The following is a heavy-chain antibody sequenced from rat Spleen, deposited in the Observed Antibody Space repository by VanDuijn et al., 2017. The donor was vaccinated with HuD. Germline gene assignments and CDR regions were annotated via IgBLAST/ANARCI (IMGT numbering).Heavy chain of an antibody. D-gene: IGHD1-9*01. J-gene: IGHJ2*01. Sequence: EVQLVESDGGLVQPGRSLKLSCAASGFTFSNYGMHWIRQAPTKGLEWVASISPSGGSTYYRDSVKGRFTISRDNAKSTLYLQMDSLRSEDTATYYCARQDYGYTPFDYWGQGVMVTVSS. CDR3: ARQDYGYTPFDY. CDR2: ISPSGGST. V-gene: IGHV5-19*01. CDR1: GFTFSNYG.